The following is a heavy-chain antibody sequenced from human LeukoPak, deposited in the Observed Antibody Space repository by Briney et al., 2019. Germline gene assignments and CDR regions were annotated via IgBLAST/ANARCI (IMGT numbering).Heavy chain of an antibody. D-gene: IGHD4-17*01. V-gene: IGHV1-69*05. CDR3: RTDRYGDYGDYIDY. J-gene: IGHJ4*02. CDR1: GGTFSSYA. CDR2: IIPIFGTA. Sequence: SVKVSCKASGGTFSSYAISWVRQAPGQGLEWMGGIIPIFGTANYAQKFQGRVTMSRDTSTNTVYMDLSSLRSDDTAVYYCRTDRYGDYGDYIDYWGQGTLVTVSS.